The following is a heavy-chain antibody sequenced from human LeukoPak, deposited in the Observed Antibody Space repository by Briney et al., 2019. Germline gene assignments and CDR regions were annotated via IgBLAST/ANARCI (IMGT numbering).Heavy chain of an antibody. J-gene: IGHJ4*02. CDR1: GVPFSTYG. Sequence: PGGSLRLSCAASGVPFSTYGMSWVRQAPGKGLEWVSAITGSGGSTHYAASVRGRFTISRDNSKSTLYLQMNSLRAEDTAVYYCAKSGSSWRLDYWGQGTLVTVSS. CDR3: AKSGSSWRLDY. D-gene: IGHD6-13*01. V-gene: IGHV3-23*01. CDR2: ITGSGGST.